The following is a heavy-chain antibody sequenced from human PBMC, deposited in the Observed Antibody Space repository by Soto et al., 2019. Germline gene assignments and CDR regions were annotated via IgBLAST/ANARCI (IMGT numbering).Heavy chain of an antibody. J-gene: IGHJ5*02. D-gene: IGHD3-10*01. Sequence: QVQLQESGPGLVKPSETLSLTCTVSGGSVSSGSYYWSWIRQPPGKGLEWIGYIYYSGSTNYNPSLKSRVTISVDTSKNQFSLKLSSVTAADTAVYYCASYYGSGSFPPDGFDPWGQGTLVTVSS. CDR2: IYYSGST. CDR3: ASYYGSGSFPPDGFDP. CDR1: GGSVSSGSYY. V-gene: IGHV4-61*01.